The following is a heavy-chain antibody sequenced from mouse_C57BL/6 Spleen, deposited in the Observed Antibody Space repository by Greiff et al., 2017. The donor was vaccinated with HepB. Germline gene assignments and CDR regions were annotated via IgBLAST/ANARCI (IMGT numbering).Heavy chain of an antibody. Sequence: VQLQQSGPELVKPGASVKISCKASGYAFSSSWMNWVKRRPGKGLEWIGRIYPGDGDTNYNGKFKGKATLTADKSSSTAYMQLSSLTSEDSAVYFCARGTGSPWFAYWGQGTLVTVSA. V-gene: IGHV1-82*01. CDR2: IYPGDGDT. J-gene: IGHJ3*01. CDR1: GYAFSSSW. D-gene: IGHD4-1*01. CDR3: ARGTGSPWFAY.